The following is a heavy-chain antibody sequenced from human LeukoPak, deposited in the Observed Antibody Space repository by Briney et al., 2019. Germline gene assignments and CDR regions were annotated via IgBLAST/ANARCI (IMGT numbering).Heavy chain of an antibody. J-gene: IGHJ5*02. CDR1: GYTFTSYG. CDR3: ARGRKSIAARSGWFDP. V-gene: IGHV1-8*03. Sequence: ASVKVSCKASGYTFTSYGINWVRQATGQGLEWMGWMNPNSGNTGYARKFQGRVTITRNTSISTAYMELSSLRSEDTAVYYCARGRKSIAARSGWFDPWGQGTLVTVSS. CDR2: MNPNSGNT. D-gene: IGHD6-6*01.